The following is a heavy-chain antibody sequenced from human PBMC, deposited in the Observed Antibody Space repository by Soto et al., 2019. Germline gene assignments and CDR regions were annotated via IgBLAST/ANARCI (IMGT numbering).Heavy chain of an antibody. D-gene: IGHD3-3*01. CDR1: GGTFSSYA. V-gene: IGHV1-69*01. CDR3: ARGVHDFWSGYYTPPPYFYGMDV. Sequence: QVQLVQSGAEVKKPGSSVKVSCKASGGTFSSYAISWVRQAPGQGLEWMGGIIPIFGTANYAQKLQGRVTITADESTSTAYMELSSLRSEDTAVYYCARGVHDFWSGYYTPPPYFYGMDVWGQGTTVTVSS. J-gene: IGHJ6*02. CDR2: IIPIFGTA.